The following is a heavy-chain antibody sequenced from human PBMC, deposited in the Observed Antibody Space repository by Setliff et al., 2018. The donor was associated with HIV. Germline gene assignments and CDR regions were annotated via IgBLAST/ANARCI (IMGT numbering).Heavy chain of an antibody. Sequence: PSETLSLTCAVYGGSFSEYYWSWIRQSPGKGLEWIGEINHSGSTHYNPPLKSQASISVDTSRNEFSLKLSSVTAADTAVYFCARGGAFCGRDSCYYLDYWGQGNPVTVSS. J-gene: IGHJ4*02. CDR2: INHSGST. CDR1: GGSFSEYY. V-gene: IGHV4-34*01. D-gene: IGHD2-21*02. CDR3: ARGGAFCGRDSCYYLDY.